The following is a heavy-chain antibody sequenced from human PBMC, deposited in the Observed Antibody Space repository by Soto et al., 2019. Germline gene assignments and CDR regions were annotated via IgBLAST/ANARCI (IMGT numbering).Heavy chain of an antibody. D-gene: IGHD3-22*01. J-gene: IGHJ3*02. V-gene: IGHV4-30-4*01. Sequence: QVQLQESGPGLVKPSQTPSLTCTVSGGSISSGDYYWSWIRQPPGKGLEWIGYIYYSGSTYYNPSLKSRVTISVDTSQNQFSLKLSSVTAADTAVYYCASRKKMDYDSSGRDAFDIWGQGTMVTVSS. CDR3: ASRKKMDYDSSGRDAFDI. CDR1: GGSISSGDYY. CDR2: IYYSGST.